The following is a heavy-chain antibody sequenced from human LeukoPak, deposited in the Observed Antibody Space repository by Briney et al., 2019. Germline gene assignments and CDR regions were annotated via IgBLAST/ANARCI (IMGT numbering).Heavy chain of an antibody. J-gene: IGHJ6*03. CDR3: AKNGDRGAYCTGGTCYPYFYYYMDV. Sequence: GGSLRLSCTASGFTVSSDSMSWVRQAPGKGLEWVSFIYSGGSTHYSDSVKGRFTISRDNSKNTLYLQMNSLRAEDTAIYYCAKNGDRGAYCTGGTCYPYFYYYMDVWGKGTTVTI. D-gene: IGHD2-15*01. V-gene: IGHV3-53*01. CDR2: IYSGGST. CDR1: GFTVSSDS.